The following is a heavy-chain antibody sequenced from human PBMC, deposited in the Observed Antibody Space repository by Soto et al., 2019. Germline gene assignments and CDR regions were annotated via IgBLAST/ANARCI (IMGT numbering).Heavy chain of an antibody. Sequence: QVQLQESGPGLVKPSDTLSLTCAVSGYSISSSNWWGWIRQPPGKGLEWIGYIYYSGTTYYNPSLTSRVTMSVDTSKKQFSLRLTSVTAVDTAVYYCARREIQGPIDYWGQGTLVTVSS. V-gene: IGHV4-28*01. CDR3: ARREIQGPIDY. CDR2: IYYSGTT. CDR1: GYSISSSNW. J-gene: IGHJ4*02. D-gene: IGHD1-26*01.